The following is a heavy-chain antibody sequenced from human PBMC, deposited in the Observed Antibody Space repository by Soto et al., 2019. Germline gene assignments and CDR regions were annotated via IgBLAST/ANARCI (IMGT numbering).Heavy chain of an antibody. J-gene: IGHJ4*02. CDR3: ARGASPYTGTVFEH. CDR1: GFTFSSYG. Sequence: QVQLVESGGGVAQPGRSLRLSCAASGFTFSSYGMHWVRQGPGKGLEWVAVIWYDGSNKDYADSVKGRFTISRDNSKNTVYLQMNSLRAEDTAVYYCARGASPYTGTVFEHWGQGTLVTVSS. V-gene: IGHV3-33*01. D-gene: IGHD4-17*01. CDR2: IWYDGSNK.